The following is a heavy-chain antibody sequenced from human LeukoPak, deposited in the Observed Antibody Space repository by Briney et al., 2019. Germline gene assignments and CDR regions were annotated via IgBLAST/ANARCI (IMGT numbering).Heavy chain of an antibody. D-gene: IGHD2-15*01. CDR1: GGSISSGGYS. CDR3: AGPGCSGGSCYTTYFDY. J-gene: IGHJ4*02. Sequence: SQTLSLTCAVSGGSISSGGYSWSWIRQPPGKGLEWIGYIYHSGSTYYNPSLKSRVTISVDTSKNQFSLKLSSVTAADTAVYYCAGPGCSGGSCYTTYFDYWGQGTLVTVSS. V-gene: IGHV4-30-2*01. CDR2: IYHSGST.